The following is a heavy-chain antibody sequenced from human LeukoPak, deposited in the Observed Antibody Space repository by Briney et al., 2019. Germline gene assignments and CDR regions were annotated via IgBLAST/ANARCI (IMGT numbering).Heavy chain of an antibody. CDR2: ISYEGSTK. CDR3: AKEVGFRGTPYQAYFDH. J-gene: IGHJ4*02. D-gene: IGHD3-10*01. V-gene: IGHV3-30*18. CDR1: GFTFNDYG. Sequence: PGGSLRLSCAASGFTFNDYGMHWVRQAPGKGLEWVAVISYEGSTKYYADSVRGRFTISRDDSKDTLYLQMNSLRPEDTAVYSCAKEVGFRGTPYQAYFDHWGQGILVTVSS.